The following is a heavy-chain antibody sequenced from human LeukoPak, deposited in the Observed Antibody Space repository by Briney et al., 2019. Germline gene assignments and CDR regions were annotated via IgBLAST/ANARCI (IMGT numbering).Heavy chain of an antibody. CDR3: ARARELGSKTKYYFDY. CDR1: GYTFTSYY. J-gene: IGHJ4*02. D-gene: IGHD1-7*01. Sequence: RASVKVSCKASGYTFTSYYMHWVRQAPGQGLEWMGIINPSGGSTSYAQKFQGRVTMTRDMSTRTVYMELSSLGYEDTAVYYCARARELGSKTKYYFDYWGQGTLVTVSS. CDR2: INPSGGST. V-gene: IGHV1-46*01.